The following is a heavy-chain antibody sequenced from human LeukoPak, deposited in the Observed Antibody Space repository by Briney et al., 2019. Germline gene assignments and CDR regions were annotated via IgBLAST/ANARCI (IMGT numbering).Heavy chain of an antibody. V-gene: IGHV1-18*01. D-gene: IGHD3-9*01. J-gene: IGHJ5*02. CDR3: ARTYYDILTGYWHNWFDP. Sequence: EASVKVSCKASGYTFTSYGISWVRQAPGQGLEWMGWISAYNSNTDYAQKLQGRVTMTTDTSTSTAYMELRSLRSDDTAVYYCARTYYDILTGYWHNWFDPWGQGTLVTVSS. CDR2: ISAYNSNT. CDR1: GYTFTSYG.